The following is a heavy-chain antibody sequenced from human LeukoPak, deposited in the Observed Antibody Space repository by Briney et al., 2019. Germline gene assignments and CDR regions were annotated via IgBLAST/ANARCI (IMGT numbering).Heavy chain of an antibody. CDR2: ITTSGGST. V-gene: IGHV3-23*01. CDR3: ARRSYYDLDYFDY. Sequence: GGSLRLSCAASGFTFSSYAMSWVRQAPGKGLEWVSTITTSGGSTYYADSVKGRFTISRDNSKNTLYLQMNSLRAEDTAVYYCARRSYYDLDYFDYWGQGTLVTVSS. J-gene: IGHJ4*02. D-gene: IGHD1-26*01. CDR1: GFTFSSYA.